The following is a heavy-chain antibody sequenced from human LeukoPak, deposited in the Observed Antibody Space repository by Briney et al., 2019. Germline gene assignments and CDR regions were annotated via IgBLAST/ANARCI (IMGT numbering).Heavy chain of an antibody. CDR1: GVSISSNY. D-gene: IGHD4-11*01. J-gene: IGHJ4*02. CDR2: IHANGDT. CDR3: AGYDHSNYLAY. Sequence: SETLSLTCTVSGVSISSNYWSWIRQPPGKGLEWNGLEWIGYIHANGDTNYNPSLNRRVTMSLDSSRRHLSLNLSSLTAADTAVYFSAGYDHSNYLAYWGQGILVTVSS. V-gene: IGHV4-4*08.